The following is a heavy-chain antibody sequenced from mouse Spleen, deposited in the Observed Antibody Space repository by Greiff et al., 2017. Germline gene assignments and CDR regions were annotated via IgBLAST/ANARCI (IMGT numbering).Heavy chain of an antibody. V-gene: IGHV5-9-3*01. CDR1: GFTFSSYA. CDR3: ARRTTVGYWYFDV. D-gene: IGHD1-1*01. Sequence: DVHLVESGGGLVKPGGSLKLSCAASGFTFSSYAMSWVRQTPEKRLEWVATISSGGSYTYYPDSVKGRFTISRDNAKNTLYLQMSSLRSEDTAMYYCARRTTVGYWYFDVWGAGTTVTVSS. CDR2: ISSGGSYT. J-gene: IGHJ1*01.